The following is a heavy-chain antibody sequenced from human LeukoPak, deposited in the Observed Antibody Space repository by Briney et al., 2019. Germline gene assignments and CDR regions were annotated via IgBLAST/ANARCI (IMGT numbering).Heavy chain of an antibody. V-gene: IGHV1-18*01. CDR3: ARGGFDYYGTGRAFDV. CDR2: ISNDNGIT. CDR1: GYSFPTYG. D-gene: IGHD3-10*01. J-gene: IGHJ4*02. Sequence: ASVKVSCKTSGYSFPTYGISWVRQAPGQGLEWMGWISNDNGITNYAPQFQGRVTLDTETYTSTAYMELRNLRSDDTAVYYCARGGFDYYGTGRAFDVWGQRTLVTVSS.